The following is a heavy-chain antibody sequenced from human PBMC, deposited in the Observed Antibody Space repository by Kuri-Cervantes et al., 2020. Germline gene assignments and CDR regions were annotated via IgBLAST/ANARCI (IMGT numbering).Heavy chain of an antibody. D-gene: IGHD2-2*01. CDR3: ARGGVRYCSSTSCYEYYYYGMDV. V-gene: IGHV1-2*02. CDR2: INPNSGGT. J-gene: IGHJ6*02. CDR1: GYTFTGYY. Sequence: ASVKVSCKASGYTFTGYYMHWVRQAPGQGLEWMGWINPNSGGTNYAQKFQGRVTMTRDTSISTAYMELSSLRSEDTAVYYWARGGVRYCSSTSCYEYYYYGMDVWGQGTTVTVSS.